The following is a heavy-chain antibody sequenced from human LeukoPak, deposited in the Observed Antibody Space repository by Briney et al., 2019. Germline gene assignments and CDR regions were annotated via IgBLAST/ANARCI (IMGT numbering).Heavy chain of an antibody. CDR1: GYTFTSYG. J-gene: IGHJ4*02. CDR3: AREDPRDSGWTRKVDY. D-gene: IGHD6-19*01. Sequence: ASVKVSCKASGYTFTSYGISWVRQAPGQGLEWMGWISAYNGNTNYAQKLQGRVTMTTDTSTSTAYMELSRLRSDDTAVYYCAREDPRDSGWTRKVDYWGQGTLVTVSS. V-gene: IGHV1-18*01. CDR2: ISAYNGNT.